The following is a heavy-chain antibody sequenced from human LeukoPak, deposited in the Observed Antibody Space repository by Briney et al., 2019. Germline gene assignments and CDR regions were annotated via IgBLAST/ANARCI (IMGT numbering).Heavy chain of an antibody. Sequence: GGSLRLSCTASGFTFGDYAMSWVRQAPGKGLEWVGFIRSKAYGGTTEYAASVKGRFTISRDDSKSIAYLQMNSLKTEDTAVYYCTRAGFDWFQAHFDYWGQGTLVTVSS. V-gene: IGHV3-49*04. D-gene: IGHD3-9*01. CDR2: IRSKAYGGTT. J-gene: IGHJ4*02. CDR3: TRAGFDWFQAHFDY. CDR1: GFTFGDYA.